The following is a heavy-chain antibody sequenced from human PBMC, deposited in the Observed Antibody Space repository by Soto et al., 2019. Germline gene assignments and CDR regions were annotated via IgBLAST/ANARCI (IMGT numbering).Heavy chain of an antibody. CDR3: ARWGATGTTTFDY. CDR1: GYTFPSYD. J-gene: IGHJ4*02. Sequence: ASVNVSCKASGYTFPSYDINWVRQATGQGLEWMGWMKPNSCNTGYAQKFQGRVTMTMNTSISTAYMELSSLRSEDTAVYYCARWGATGTTTFDYWGQGTLVTVSS. D-gene: IGHD1-7*01. V-gene: IGHV1-8*01. CDR2: MKPNSCNT.